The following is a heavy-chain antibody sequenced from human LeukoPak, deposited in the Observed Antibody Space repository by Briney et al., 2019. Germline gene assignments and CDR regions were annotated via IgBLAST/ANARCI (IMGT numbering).Heavy chain of an antibody. CDR3: AGRYDSSGYDY. J-gene: IGHJ4*02. CDR1: GFSVSSNY. CDR2: IYSGGTT. D-gene: IGHD3-22*01. Sequence: GGSLRLSCAASGFSVSSNYVSWVRQAPGKGLEWVSVIYSGGTTYYADSIKGRFTISRDNSKNTLYLQMNSLRAEDTAVYYCAGRYDSSGYDYWGQGTLVTVSS. V-gene: IGHV3-53*01.